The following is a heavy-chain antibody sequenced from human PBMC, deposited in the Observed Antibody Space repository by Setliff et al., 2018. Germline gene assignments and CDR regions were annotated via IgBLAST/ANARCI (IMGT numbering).Heavy chain of an antibody. Sequence: ASVKVSCKASGYTFTSYAVNWVRQAPGQGLEWMGWINTNTGNPRYAQGFTGRFVFSLDTSVTTAYLQINSLKAEDTAVYYCTRDLSNWGYDVLDAFDIWGQGTMVTISS. J-gene: IGHJ3*02. V-gene: IGHV7-4-1*02. CDR3: TRDLSNWGYDVLDAFDI. D-gene: IGHD7-27*01. CDR1: GYTFTSYA. CDR2: INTNTGNP.